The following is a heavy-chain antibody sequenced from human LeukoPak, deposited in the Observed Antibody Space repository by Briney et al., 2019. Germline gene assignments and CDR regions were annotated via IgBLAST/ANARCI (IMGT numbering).Heavy chain of an antibody. D-gene: IGHD4-23*01. CDR1: GFTFSSYG. V-gene: IGHV3-30*02. Sequence: GGSLRLSCAASGFTFSSYGMHWVRQAPGKGLEWVAFIRYDGSNKYYADSVKGRFTISRDNSKNTLYLQMNSLRAEDTAVYYCAKDRVFRYGGGSGVDYWGQGTLVTVSS. CDR2: IRYDGSNK. CDR3: AKDRVFRYGGGSGVDY. J-gene: IGHJ4*02.